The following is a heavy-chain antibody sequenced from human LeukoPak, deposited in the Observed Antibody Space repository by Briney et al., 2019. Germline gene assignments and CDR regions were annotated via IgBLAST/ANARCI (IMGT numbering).Heavy chain of an antibody. CDR3: ARATMVRGVPLFDY. Sequence: GGSLRLSCAASGFTFSSYAMHWVRQAPGKGLEWVAVISYDGSNKYYADSVKGRFTISRDNSKNTLYLQMGSLRAEDMAVYYCARATMVRGVPLFDYWGQGTLVTVSS. CDR2: ISYDGSNK. V-gene: IGHV3-30*14. CDR1: GFTFSSYA. J-gene: IGHJ4*02. D-gene: IGHD3-10*01.